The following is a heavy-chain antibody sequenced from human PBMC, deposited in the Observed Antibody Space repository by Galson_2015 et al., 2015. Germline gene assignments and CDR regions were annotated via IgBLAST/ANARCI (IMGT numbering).Heavy chain of an antibody. CDR3: EKYYYDSSGYYYPAFDI. CDR1: GFTFSNAW. CDR2: IKSKTDGGTT. J-gene: IGHJ3*02. Sequence: LRLSCAASGFTFSNAWMSWVRQAPGKGLEWVGRIKSKTDGGTTDYAAPVKGRFTISRDDSKNTLYLQMNSLKTEDTAVYYCEKYYYDSSGYYYPAFDIWGQGTMVTVSS. V-gene: IGHV3-15*01. D-gene: IGHD3-22*01.